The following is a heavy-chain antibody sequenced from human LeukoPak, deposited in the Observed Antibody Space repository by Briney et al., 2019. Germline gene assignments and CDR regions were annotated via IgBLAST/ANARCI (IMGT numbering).Heavy chain of an antibody. CDR1: GGSFSGYY. J-gene: IGHJ6*03. CDR3: AGRLTYYMDV. V-gene: IGHV4-34*01. Sequence: PSETLSLTCAVYGGSFSGYYWSWIRQPPGKGLEWIGEIYHSGSTNYNPSLKSRVTISLDTSENQFSLKLTSVTAADTAVYYCAGRLTYYMDVWSKGTTVTVSS. CDR2: IYHSGST.